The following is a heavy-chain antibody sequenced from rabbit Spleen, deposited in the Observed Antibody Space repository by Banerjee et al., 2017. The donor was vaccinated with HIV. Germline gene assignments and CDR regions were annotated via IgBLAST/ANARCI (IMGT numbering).Heavy chain of an antibody. CDR1: GFSFSSSYW. V-gene: IGHV1S45*01. D-gene: IGHD6-1*01. J-gene: IGHJ4*02. Sequence: QQQLEESGGDLVKPEGSLTLTCTASGFSFSSSYWICWVRQAPGKGLEWIACIYTGNYKTYYASWAKGRFTISKTSSTTVTLQMTSLTVADTATYFCARDPWYHYGYVGVDDATGFGYMWGPGTLVTVS. CDR3: ARDPWYHYGYVGVDDATGFGYM. CDR2: IYTGNYKT.